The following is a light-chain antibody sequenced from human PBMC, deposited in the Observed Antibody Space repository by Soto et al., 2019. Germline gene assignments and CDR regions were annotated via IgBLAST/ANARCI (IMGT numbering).Light chain of an antibody. Sequence: EIVLTQSPGTLSLSPGESATLSCRASQRITRSFLVWYQQKPGQTPRLLIHSASIRATGIPDRFSGSGSGIGFSLTISRVEPEDFAVYYCQHYVSTPTWTFGQGTKVEIK. J-gene: IGKJ1*01. CDR2: SAS. V-gene: IGKV3-20*01. CDR3: QHYVSTPTWT. CDR1: QRITRSF.